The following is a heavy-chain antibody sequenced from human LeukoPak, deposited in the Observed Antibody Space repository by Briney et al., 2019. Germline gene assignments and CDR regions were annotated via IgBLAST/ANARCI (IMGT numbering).Heavy chain of an antibody. J-gene: IGHJ5*02. D-gene: IGHD1-26*01. CDR2: INPNSGGT. CDR3: AREPGASLNNWFDP. CDR1: GYTFTGYY. V-gene: IGHV1-2*02. Sequence: ASVKVSCKASGYTFTGYYMHWVRQAPGQGLEWMGWINPNSGGTNYAQKFQGRVTMTRDTSISTAYMELSRLRSDGTAVYYCAREPGASLNNWFDPWGQGTLVTVSS.